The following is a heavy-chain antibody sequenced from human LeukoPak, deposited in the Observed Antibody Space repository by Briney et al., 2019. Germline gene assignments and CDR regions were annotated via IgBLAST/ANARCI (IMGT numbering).Heavy chain of an antibody. CDR3: ARDRAVTQDWVEFDP. Sequence: GGSLRLSCAGSGFSVSNYYMSWVRQAPGKGLEWVSLIRDSGETFYSDSVKGRFTISRDNSKNTMYLQMNRLRVEDTAVYFCARDRAVTQDWVEFDPWGQGTLVTVSS. CDR2: IRDSGET. CDR1: GFSVSNYY. V-gene: IGHV3-66*03. J-gene: IGHJ5*02. D-gene: IGHD4-17*01.